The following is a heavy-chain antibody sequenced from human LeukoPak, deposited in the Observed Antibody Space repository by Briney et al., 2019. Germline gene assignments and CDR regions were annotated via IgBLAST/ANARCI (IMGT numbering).Heavy chain of an antibody. V-gene: IGHV3-7*01. CDR3: ARWLVLMRNFDS. D-gene: IGHD6-19*01. CDR2: IKQDGSEK. J-gene: IGHJ4*01. CDR1: GFTFTDYW. Sequence: GGSLRLSCVGSGFTFTDYWMSWVRQAPGKGLEWVANIKQDGSEKDYVAALKGRFTISRDNAKNSLYRQMNSLRAEDTAVYYCARWLVLMRNFDSCGQRTPVTVSS.